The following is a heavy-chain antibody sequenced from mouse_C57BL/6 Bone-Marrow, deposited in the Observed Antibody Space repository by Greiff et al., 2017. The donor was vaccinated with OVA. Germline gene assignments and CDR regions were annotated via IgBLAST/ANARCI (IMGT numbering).Heavy chain of an antibody. V-gene: IGHV5-4*01. CDR2: ISDGGSYT. Sequence: EVHLVESGGGLVKPGGSLKLSCAASGFTFSSYAMSWVRQTPEKRLEWVATISDGGSYTYYPDNVKGRFTISRDNAKNNLYLQMSHLKSEDTAMYYCARDKDFLYAMDYWGQGTSVTVSS. CDR1: GFTFSSYA. CDR3: ARDKDFLYAMDY. J-gene: IGHJ4*01. D-gene: IGHD1-3*01.